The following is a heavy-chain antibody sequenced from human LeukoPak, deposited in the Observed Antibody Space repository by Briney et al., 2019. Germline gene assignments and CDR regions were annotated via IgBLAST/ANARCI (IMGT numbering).Heavy chain of an antibody. CDR1: GDSISSYS. J-gene: IGHJ5*02. D-gene: IGHD3-3*01. CDR2: IYNTGST. V-gene: IGHV4-59*01. Sequence: SETLSLTCTVSGDSISSYSWSWIRQPPGKGLEWIGYIYNTGSTNYSPSLKSRVTISIDTSKNQFSLKLSSVTAADTAVYYCARSQLRSRLDPWGQGTLVTVSS. CDR3: ARSQLRSRLDP.